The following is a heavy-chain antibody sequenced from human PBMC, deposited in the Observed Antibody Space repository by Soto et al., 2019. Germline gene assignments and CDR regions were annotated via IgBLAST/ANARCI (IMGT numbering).Heavy chain of an antibody. CDR1: GFTFSSYA. D-gene: IGHD1-7*01. CDR2: ISGSGGST. V-gene: IGHV3-23*01. CDR3: AKSPTGTTVYGMDV. Sequence: HPGGSLRLSCAASGFTFSSYAMSWVRQAPGKGLEWVSAISGSGGSTYYADSVKGRFTISRDNSKNTLYLQMNSLRAEDTAVYYCAKSPTGTTVYGMDVWGQGTTVTVSS. J-gene: IGHJ6*02.